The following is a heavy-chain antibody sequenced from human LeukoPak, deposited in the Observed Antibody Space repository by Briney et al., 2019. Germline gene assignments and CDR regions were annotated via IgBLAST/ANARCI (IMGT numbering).Heavy chain of an antibody. CDR1: GFTFSSYA. CDR3: AKGSDYEAQYYYYYMDV. CDR2: IRYDGSNK. J-gene: IGHJ6*03. D-gene: IGHD5-12*01. Sequence: GGSLRLSCAASGFTFSSYAMSWVRQAPGKGLEWVAFIRYDGSNKYYADSVKGRFTISRDNSKNTLYLHVNSLRPEDTAVYYCAKGSDYEAQYYYYYMDVWGKGTTVTISS. V-gene: IGHV3-30*02.